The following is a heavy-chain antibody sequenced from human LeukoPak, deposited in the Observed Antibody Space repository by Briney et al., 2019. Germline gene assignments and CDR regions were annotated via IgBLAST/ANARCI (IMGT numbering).Heavy chain of an antibody. CDR1: GYTFTGYY. Sequence: ASVKVSCKASGYTFTGYYMHWVRQAPGQGLEWMGWMNPNSGNTGYAQKFQGRVTMTRNTSISTAYMELSSLRSEDTAVYYCARDPDTAMVDYWGQGTLVTVSS. D-gene: IGHD5-18*01. V-gene: IGHV1-8*02. CDR2: MNPNSGNT. J-gene: IGHJ4*02. CDR3: ARDPDTAMVDY.